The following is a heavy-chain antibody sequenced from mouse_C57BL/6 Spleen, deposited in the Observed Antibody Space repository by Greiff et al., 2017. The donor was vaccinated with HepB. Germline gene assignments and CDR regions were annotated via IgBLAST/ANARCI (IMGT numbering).Heavy chain of an antibody. Sequence: EVQLQQSGPELVKPGASVKIPCKASGYTFTDYNMDWVKQSHGKSLEWIGDINPNNGGTIYNQKFKGKATLTVDKSSSTAYMELRSLTSEDTAVYYCARWGSSYVRFAYWGQGTLVTVSA. J-gene: IGHJ3*01. D-gene: IGHD1-1*01. CDR3: ARWGSSYVRFAY. CDR2: INPNNGGT. V-gene: IGHV1-18*01. CDR1: GYTFTDYN.